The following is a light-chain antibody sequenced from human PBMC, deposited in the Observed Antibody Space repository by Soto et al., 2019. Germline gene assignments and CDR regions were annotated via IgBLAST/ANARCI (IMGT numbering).Light chain of an antibody. CDR3: GTWDSSLSAVV. V-gene: IGLV1-51*01. CDR2: DNN. J-gene: IGLJ2*01. CDR1: SSNIGNNY. Sequence: QSVLTQPPSVSAAPGQKVTISCSGSSSNIGNNYVSWYQQLPGTAPKLLIYDNNKRPSGIPDRFSASKSGTSATLGVTGLRTGDEADYYCGTWDSSLSAVVFGGGTKVT.